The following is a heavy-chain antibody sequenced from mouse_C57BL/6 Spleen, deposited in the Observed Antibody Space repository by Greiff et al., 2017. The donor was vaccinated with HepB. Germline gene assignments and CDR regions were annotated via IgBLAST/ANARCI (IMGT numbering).Heavy chain of an antibody. V-gene: IGHV5-6*01. CDR2: ISSGGSYT. Sequence: EVKLVESGGDLVKPGGSLKLSCAASGFTFSSYGMSWVRQTPDKRLEWVATISSGGSYTYYPDSVKGRFTISRDNAKNTLYLQMSSLKSEDTAMYYCARRGLKFDDWGQGTTLTVSS. D-gene: IGHD1-3*01. CDR1: GFTFSSYG. CDR3: ARRGLKFDD. J-gene: IGHJ2*01.